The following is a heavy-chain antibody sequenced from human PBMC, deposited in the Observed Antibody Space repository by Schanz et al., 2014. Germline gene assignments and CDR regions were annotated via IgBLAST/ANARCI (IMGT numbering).Heavy chain of an antibody. J-gene: IGHJ6*03. CDR1: GYTVSALA. V-gene: IGHV1-24*01. CDR3: ARAPVTVGPYHYYMDV. CDR2: FDVEDGET. Sequence: QVQLLQSGSEVKKPGASVKVSCEISGYTVSALAMHWVRQAPGKGLEWLGGFDVEDGETIYAQKFQGRVTMTEDTSTDTAYVELSRLTSEDTAVYYCARAPVTVGPYHYYMDVWGKGTTVTVSS. D-gene: IGHD4-17*01.